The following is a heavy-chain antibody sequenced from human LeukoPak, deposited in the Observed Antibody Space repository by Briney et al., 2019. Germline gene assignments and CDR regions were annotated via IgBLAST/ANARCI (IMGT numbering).Heavy chain of an antibody. CDR3: VGSTSLGWFDP. CDR1: GGSISSGGYY. V-gene: IGHV4-31*03. D-gene: IGHD2-2*01. J-gene: IGHJ5*02. Sequence: PSETLSLTCTVSGGSISSGGYYWSWIRQHPGKGLEWIGYIYYSGSTYYNPSLKSRVTISVDTSKNQFSLKLSSVTAADTAVYYCVGSTSLGWFDPWGQGTLVTVSS. CDR2: IYYSGST.